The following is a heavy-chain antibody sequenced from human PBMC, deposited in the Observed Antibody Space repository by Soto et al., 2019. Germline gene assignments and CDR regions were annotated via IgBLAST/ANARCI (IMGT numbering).Heavy chain of an antibody. J-gene: IGHJ6*02. CDR3: ARGPLLSSCFDYYYYGMDV. CDR2: TYYRSKWYN. V-gene: IGHV6-1*01. D-gene: IGHD6-13*01. Sequence: SQTLSLTCAISWDSVSSNSAAWNWIRQSPSRGLKWLGRTYYRSKWYNDYAVSVKSRITINPDTSKNQFSLQLNSVTPEDTAVYYCARGPLLSSCFDYYYYGMDVWGQGTTVTVSS. CDR1: WDSVSSNSAA.